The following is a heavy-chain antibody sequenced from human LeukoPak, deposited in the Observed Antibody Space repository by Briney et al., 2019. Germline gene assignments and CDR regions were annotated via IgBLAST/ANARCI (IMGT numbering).Heavy chain of an antibody. CDR2: IYTSGST. CDR1: GGSISSGSYY. Sequence: SETLSLTCTVSGGSISSGSYYWSWIRQPAGKGLEWIGRIYTSGSTNYNPSLKSRVTISVDTSKNQFSLKLSSVTAADTAVYYCARGSYGSGSYRYNWFDPWGQGTLVTVSS. V-gene: IGHV4-61*02. CDR3: ARGSYGSGSYRYNWFDP. D-gene: IGHD3-10*01. J-gene: IGHJ5*02.